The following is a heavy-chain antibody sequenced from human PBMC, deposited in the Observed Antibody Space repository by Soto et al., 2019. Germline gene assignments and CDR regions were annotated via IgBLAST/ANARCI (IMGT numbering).Heavy chain of an antibody. D-gene: IGHD6-19*01. Sequence: QLQLQESGPGLVKPSETLSLTCTVSGGSISSSSYYWGWIRQPPGKGLEWIGSIYYSGSTYYNPSPKSRVTISVDTSKNQFSLKLSSVTAADTAVYYCASQYSSGWSLYYYYYMDVWGKGTTVTVSS. CDR3: ASQYSSGWSLYYYYYMDV. V-gene: IGHV4-39*01. CDR2: IYYSGST. CDR1: GGSISSSSYY. J-gene: IGHJ6*03.